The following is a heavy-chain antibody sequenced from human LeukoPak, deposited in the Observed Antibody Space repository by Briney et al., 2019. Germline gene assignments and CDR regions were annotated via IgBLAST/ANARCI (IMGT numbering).Heavy chain of an antibody. V-gene: IGHV3-7*01. CDR2: IKQDGSEK. Sequence: GGSLRLSCAASGFTFSSYWMSWVRQAPGKGLEWVADIKQDGSEKYYVDSVKGRFTISRDNAKNSLYLQMNSLRAEDTAVYYCAREDYSPSWGPLDDWGQGTLVTVSS. D-gene: IGHD6-13*01. CDR1: GFTFSSYW. J-gene: IGHJ4*02. CDR3: AREDYSPSWGPLDD.